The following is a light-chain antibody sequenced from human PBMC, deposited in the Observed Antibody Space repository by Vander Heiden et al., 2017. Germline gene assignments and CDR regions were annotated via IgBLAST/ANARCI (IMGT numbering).Light chain of an antibody. J-gene: IGKJ2*01. CDR3: QQYNDWPPT. CDR2: GAS. Sequence: ILMTQSPATLSVSPGERATLSCRASQSININLAWYQQKPGQAPRLLIYGASTRATGIPARFIGSGSGTEFTLTISSLQSEDFTVYFCQQYNDWPPTVGQGTKLE. V-gene: IGKV3-15*01. CDR1: QSININ.